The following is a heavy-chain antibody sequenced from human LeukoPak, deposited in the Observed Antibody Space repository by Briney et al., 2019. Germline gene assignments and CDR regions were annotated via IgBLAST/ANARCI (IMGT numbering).Heavy chain of an antibody. CDR1: GYTFTSYA. Sequence: ASVKVSCKASGYTFTSYAMHWVRQAPGQRLEWMGWINAGNGNTKYSQKFQGRVTITRDTSASTAYMELSSLRSEDTAVYYCARDRGYSSGWYEFDYWGQGTLVTVSS. D-gene: IGHD6-19*01. CDR2: INAGNGNT. J-gene: IGHJ4*02. CDR3: ARDRGYSSGWYEFDY. V-gene: IGHV1-3*01.